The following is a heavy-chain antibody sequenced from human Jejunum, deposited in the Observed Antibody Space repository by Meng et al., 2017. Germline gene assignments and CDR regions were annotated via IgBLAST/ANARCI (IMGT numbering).Heavy chain of an antibody. J-gene: IGHJ5*02. V-gene: IGHV4-39*07. D-gene: IGHD6-13*01. CDR3: ARDTAGFGP. Sequence: QLQLQESGPGLVKPSETLSLTCAVSGGSIRTAGYYWGWIRQSPGKGLEWIGSIFYSGTTYYNPSLKNRVTISIDTSKNQFSLKMNSVTAADTAVYYCARDTAGFGPWGQGTLVTVSS. CDR2: IFYSGTT. CDR1: GGSIRTAGYY.